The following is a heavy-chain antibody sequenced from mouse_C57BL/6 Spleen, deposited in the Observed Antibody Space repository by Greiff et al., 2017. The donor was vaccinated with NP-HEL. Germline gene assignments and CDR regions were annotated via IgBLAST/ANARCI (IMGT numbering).Heavy chain of an antibody. CDR2: ISYDGSN. CDR3: ARSTMITNWYFDV. Sequence: DVHLVESGPGLVKPSQSLSLTCSVTGYSITSGYYWNWIRQFPGNKLEWMGYISYDGSNNYNPSLKNRISITRDTSKNQFFLKLNSVTTEDTATYYCARSTMITNWYFDVWGTGTTVTVSS. V-gene: IGHV3-6*01. CDR1: GYSITSGYY. J-gene: IGHJ1*03. D-gene: IGHD2-4*01.